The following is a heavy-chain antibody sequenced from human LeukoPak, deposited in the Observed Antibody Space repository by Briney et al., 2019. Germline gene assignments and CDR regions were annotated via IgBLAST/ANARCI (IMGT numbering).Heavy chain of an antibody. J-gene: IGHJ4*02. Sequence: GGSLRFSCAASGFTFSSYAMSWARQAPGKGLEWVSAISGSGGSTYYADSVKGRFTISRDNSKDTLYLQMNSLRAEDTAVYYCAKEVVPAGFDYWGQGTLVTVSS. CDR1: GFTFSSYA. CDR3: AKEVVPAGFDY. CDR2: ISGSGGST. V-gene: IGHV3-23*01. D-gene: IGHD2-15*01.